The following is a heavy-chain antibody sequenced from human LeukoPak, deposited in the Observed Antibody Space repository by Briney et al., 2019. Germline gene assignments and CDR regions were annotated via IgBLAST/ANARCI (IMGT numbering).Heavy chain of an antibody. CDR1: GYSISSGYY. Sequence: SETLSLTCTVSGYSISSGYYWGWIRQPPGKGLAWIGSIYHSGSTYHNPSLKSRVTISVDTSKNQFSLKLRSVTAADTAVYYCARPTARLGWFDPWGQGTLVTVSS. V-gene: IGHV4-38-2*02. J-gene: IGHJ5*02. D-gene: IGHD6-6*01. CDR2: IYHSGST. CDR3: ARPTARLGWFDP.